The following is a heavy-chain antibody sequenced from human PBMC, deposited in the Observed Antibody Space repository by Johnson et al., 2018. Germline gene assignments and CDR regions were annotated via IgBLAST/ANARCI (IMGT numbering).Heavy chain of an antibody. V-gene: IGHV3-7*01. CDR1: GFIFSRYW. CDR3: ARRFAIFGVFSPDDAFEC. J-gene: IGHJ3*01. CDR2: INQDGSEK. Sequence: VQLVQSGGGLVQPGGSLRLSCAASGFIFSRYWMSWVRQAPGKGLEWLANINQDGSEKYYVDSVKGGVIISRDNARNSLYLQMKSLRAEDTAVYYCARRFAIFGVFSPDDAFECWGQGTMVTVSS. D-gene: IGHD3-3*01.